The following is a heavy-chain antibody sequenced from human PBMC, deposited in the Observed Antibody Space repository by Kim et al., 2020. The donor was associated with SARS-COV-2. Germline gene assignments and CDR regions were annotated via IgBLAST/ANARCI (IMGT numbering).Heavy chain of an antibody. D-gene: IGHD5-18*01. CDR1: GGSISSSSYY. V-gene: IGHV4-39*07. CDR3: ARGDIQLWSSYYYYYGMDV. CDR2: IYYSGST. J-gene: IGHJ6*02. Sequence: SETLSLTCTVSGGSISSSSYYWGWIRQPPGKGLEWIGSIYYSGSTYYNPSLKSRVTISVDTSKNQFSLKLSSVTAADTAVYYCARGDIQLWSSYYYYYGMDVWGQGTTVTVSS.